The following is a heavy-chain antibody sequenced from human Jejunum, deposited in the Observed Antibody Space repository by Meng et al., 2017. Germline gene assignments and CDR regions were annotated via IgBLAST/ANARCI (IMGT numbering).Heavy chain of an antibody. J-gene: IGHJ4*02. V-gene: IGHV3-11*01. CDR2: ISSSGNPI. CDR3: ARGLARRWEVQRGFDD. Sequence: GESLKISCSVSGFTFSYYYMNWVRQAPGKGLEWSSYISSSGNPIYYADSVKGRVTISRDSANNSLYLRVKSLRAEDKGVYDCARGLARRWEVQRGFDDWGQGTMVTVSS. D-gene: IGHD1-26*01. CDR1: GFTFSYYY.